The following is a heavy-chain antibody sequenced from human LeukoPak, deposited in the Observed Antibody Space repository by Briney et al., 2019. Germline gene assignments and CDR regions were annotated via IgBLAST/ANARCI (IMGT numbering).Heavy chain of an antibody. V-gene: IGHV4-34*01. J-gene: IGHJ4*02. CDR2: INHSGST. CDR1: GGSFSGYY. CDR3: AWEGRDDWPY. D-gene: IGHD3-9*01. Sequence: SETLSLTCAVYGGSFSGYYWSWIRQPPGKGLEWIGEINHSGSTNYNPSLQSRVTISVDTSKNQFSLKLSSVTAADTAVYYCAWEGRDDWPYWGQGTLVTVSS.